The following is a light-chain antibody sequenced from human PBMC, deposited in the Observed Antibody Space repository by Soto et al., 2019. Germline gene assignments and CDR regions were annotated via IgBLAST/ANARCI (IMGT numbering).Light chain of an antibody. CDR1: QSVTNS. CDR3: QQRSNWYT. Sequence: EIVLTQSPATLSLSPGERATLSCRASQSVTNSLAWYQQKPGQAPRLLVYDASNRATGIPTRFSGSGSGTDFTLTISSLEPEDFAVYYCQQRSNWYTFGQGTKVDIK. J-gene: IGKJ2*01. V-gene: IGKV3-11*01. CDR2: DAS.